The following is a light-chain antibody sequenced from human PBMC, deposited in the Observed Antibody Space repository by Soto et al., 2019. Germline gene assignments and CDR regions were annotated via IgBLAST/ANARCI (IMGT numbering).Light chain of an antibody. CDR1: QSVSSY. CDR3: QQRSNWPLIT. V-gene: IGKV3-11*01. Sequence: EIVLTQSQATLTLSEGERANVCRRVSQSVSSYLAWYQQKPGQAPRLLIYDASNRATGIPARFSGSGSGTDFTLTSSSLEPEDFAVYYCQQRSNWPLITFGQGTRLEIK. J-gene: IGKJ5*01. CDR2: DAS.